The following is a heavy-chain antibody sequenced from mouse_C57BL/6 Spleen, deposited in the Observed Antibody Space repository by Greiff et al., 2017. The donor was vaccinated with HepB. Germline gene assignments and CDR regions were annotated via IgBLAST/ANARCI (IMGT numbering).Heavy chain of an antibody. J-gene: IGHJ2*01. CDR3: TRTNYGTLDY. CDR2: IYPGNSDT. V-gene: IGHV1-5*01. Sequence: EVQLQQSGTVLARPGASVKMSCKTSGYTFTSYWMHWVKQRTGQGLEWIGAIYPGNSDTSYNKKFKGKAKLTAVTSASTASMELSSLTNDDSAVYYSTRTNYGTLDYWGQGTTLTVSS. CDR1: GYTFTSYW. D-gene: IGHD1-1*01.